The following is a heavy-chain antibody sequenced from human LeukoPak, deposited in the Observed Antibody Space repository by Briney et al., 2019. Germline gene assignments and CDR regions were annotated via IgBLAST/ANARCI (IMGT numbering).Heavy chain of an antibody. CDR3: ATDRGWRTSGYYLYYFEY. Sequence: QSGGSLRLSCAASGFTFSSYWMSWVRQAPGKGLEWVANIKQDGSEKYYVDSVKGRFTISRDNTMNSLYLQMSSLRAEDTAVYYCATDRGWRTSGYYLYYFEYWGQGTLVTYSS. J-gene: IGHJ4*02. V-gene: IGHV3-7*01. D-gene: IGHD3-3*01. CDR1: GFTFSSYW. CDR2: IKQDGSEK.